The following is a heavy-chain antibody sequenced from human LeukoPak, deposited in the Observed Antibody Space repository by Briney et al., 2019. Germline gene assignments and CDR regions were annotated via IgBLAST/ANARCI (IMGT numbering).Heavy chain of an antibody. CDR2: ISANGGGT. D-gene: IGHD6-13*01. J-gene: IGHJ4*02. CDR1: GFTFSNYA. V-gene: IGHV3-23*01. Sequence: QTGGSLRLSCAASGFTFSNYAMSWVRQAPGKGLEWVSAISANGGGTYYADSVKGRFTISRDNSKNTLYLQMNSLRAEDTAVYYCAKGSSPFDYWGQGTLVTASS. CDR3: AKGSSPFDY.